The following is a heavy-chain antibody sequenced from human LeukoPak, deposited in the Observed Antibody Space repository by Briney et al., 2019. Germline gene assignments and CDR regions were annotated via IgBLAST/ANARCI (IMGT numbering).Heavy chain of an antibody. CDR3: AREGFGDLSYGRAFDI. CDR2: IYYSGTT. J-gene: IGHJ3*02. D-gene: IGHD3-10*01. Sequence: SQTLSLTCTVSGGSIKGGGYYWTWIRQHPGKGLEWLGFIYYSGTTTYNPSLKSRVTISVDTSKNQFSLRLTSVTAADTAVYYCAREGFGDLSYGRAFDIWGPGTMVTVSS. CDR1: GGSIKGGGYY. V-gene: IGHV4-61*08.